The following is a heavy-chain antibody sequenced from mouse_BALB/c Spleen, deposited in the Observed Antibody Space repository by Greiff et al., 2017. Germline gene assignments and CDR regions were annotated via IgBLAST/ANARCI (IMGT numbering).Heavy chain of an antibody. CDR3: ARRGGNYEAWFAY. Sequence: QVQLQQSGAELVRPGVSVKISCKGSGYTFTDYAMHCVKQSHAKSLEWIGVISTYYGDASYNQKFKGKATMTVDKSSSTAYMELARLTSEDSAIYYCARRGGNYEAWFAYWGQGTLVTVSA. V-gene: IGHV1S137*01. J-gene: IGHJ3*01. CDR1: GYTFTDYA. D-gene: IGHD2-1*01. CDR2: ISTYYGDA.